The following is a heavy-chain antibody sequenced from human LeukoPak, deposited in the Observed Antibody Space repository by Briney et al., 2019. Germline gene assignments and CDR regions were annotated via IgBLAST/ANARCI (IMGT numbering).Heavy chain of an antibody. J-gene: IGHJ4*02. CDR1: GFTFSSYS. CDR3: VPNVDY. V-gene: IGHV3-21*01. CDR2: ISSSSSYI. Sequence: GGSLRLSCAASGFTFSSYSMNWVRQAPGKGLEWVSSISSSSSYIYYADSVKGRFTISRDNSKNTVSLQMNSLRRDDTAMYYCVPNVDYWGQGTLVSVSS.